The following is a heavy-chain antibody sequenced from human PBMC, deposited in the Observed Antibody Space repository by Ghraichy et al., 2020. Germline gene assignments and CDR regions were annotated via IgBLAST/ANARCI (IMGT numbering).Heavy chain of an antibody. Sequence: GGSLRLSCAASGFTFISYSMNWVRQAPGKGLEWVSYIASSRSYIYYADSLKGRFTISRDNAKNSVYLQMNSLRAEDTAVYYCARDPGYCSGGRCFSSALDYWGQATLVTVSS. V-gene: IGHV3-21*01. CDR1: GFTFISYS. CDR2: IASSRSYI. CDR3: ARDPGYCSGGRCFSSALDY. J-gene: IGHJ4*01. D-gene: IGHD2-15*01.